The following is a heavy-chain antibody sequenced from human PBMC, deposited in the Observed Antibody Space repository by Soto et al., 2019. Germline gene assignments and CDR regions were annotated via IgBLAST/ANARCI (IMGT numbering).Heavy chain of an antibody. D-gene: IGHD6-19*01. J-gene: IGHJ4*02. Sequence: QVQLVESGGGVVQPGRSLRLSCAASGFTFSSYGMHWVRQAPGKGLEWGAVISYDGSNTYYADSVKGRFTISRDNSKNTLYLQMNSLRAEDTAVYYCAKDGNVYSSGWYAPSLDYWGQGTLVTVSS. CDR3: AKDGNVYSSGWYAPSLDY. CDR2: ISYDGSNT. V-gene: IGHV3-30*18. CDR1: GFTFSSYG.